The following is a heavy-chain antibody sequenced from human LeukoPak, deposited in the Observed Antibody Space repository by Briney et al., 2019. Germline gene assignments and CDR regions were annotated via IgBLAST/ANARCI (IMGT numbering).Heavy chain of an antibody. CDR1: GFTFSSYS. Sequence: GGSLRLSCAASGFTFSSYSMNWVRQAPGKGLEWVSYISSSSSTIYYADSVKGRFTISRDNAKNSLYLQMNSLRAEDTAVYYCASLCSGGSCYSLDPNPDYWGQGTLVTVSS. J-gene: IGHJ4*02. CDR2: ISSSSSTI. CDR3: ASLCSGGSCYSLDPNPDY. V-gene: IGHV3-48*04. D-gene: IGHD2-15*01.